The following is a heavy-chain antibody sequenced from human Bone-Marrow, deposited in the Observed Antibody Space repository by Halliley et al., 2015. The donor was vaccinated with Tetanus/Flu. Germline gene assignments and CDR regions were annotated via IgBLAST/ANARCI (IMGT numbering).Heavy chain of an antibody. V-gene: IGHV4-34*01. Sequence: TLSLTCVVYGGSFSGYYWSWIRQSPGKGLEWIGEINQSGGTNYNPSLKSRVIISLDTSKNQFSLKLSSVTAADTAVYYCARGQYSFGSGSYYNNGGQGPLAPASS. CDR3: ARGQYSFGSGSYYNN. CDR1: GGSFSGYY. J-gene: IGHJ4*02. CDR2: INQSGGT. D-gene: IGHD3-10*01.